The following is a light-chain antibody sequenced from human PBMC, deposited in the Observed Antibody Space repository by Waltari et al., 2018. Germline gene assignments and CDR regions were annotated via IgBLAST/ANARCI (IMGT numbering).Light chain of an antibody. Sequence: EIVLTQSPGTLSLSPGERATLSCRASLSVSSSYLAWYQQKPGQAPRLLIYGASSRATGIPDRFSGSGSGTDFALTISRLEPEDFAVYYCQQYGSSSPLTFGGGTKVEIK. CDR2: GAS. V-gene: IGKV3-20*01. J-gene: IGKJ4*01. CDR3: QQYGSSSPLT. CDR1: LSVSSSY.